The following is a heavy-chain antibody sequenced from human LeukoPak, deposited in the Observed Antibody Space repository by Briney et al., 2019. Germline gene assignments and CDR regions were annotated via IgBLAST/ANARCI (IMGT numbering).Heavy chain of an antibody. CDR1: GFTFSSYA. Sequence: GGSLRLSCAASGFTFSSYAMSWVRQAPGKGLEWVSAISGSGGSTYYADSVKGRFTISRDNSKNTLYLQMNSLRAEDTAVYYCAKDGPNYYDSSGHPGDWFDPWGQGTLVTVSS. V-gene: IGHV3-23*01. D-gene: IGHD3-22*01. CDR2: ISGSGGST. CDR3: AKDGPNYYDSSGHPGDWFDP. J-gene: IGHJ5*02.